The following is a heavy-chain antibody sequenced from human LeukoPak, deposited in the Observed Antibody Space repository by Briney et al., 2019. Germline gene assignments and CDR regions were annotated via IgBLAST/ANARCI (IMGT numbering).Heavy chain of an antibody. CDR3: AKTPGGSSDY. Sequence: GGSVRLSCAACGFTLCRFDMLCVREAPGKGRVWVAFLRYDGSDKYYADFVKGRFTISRDNSKDTLYLQMNSLRAEDTAVYYCAKTPGGSSDYWGQGTLVTVSS. V-gene: IGHV3-30*02. J-gene: IGHJ4*02. CDR2: LRYDGSDK. CDR1: GFTLCRFD. D-gene: IGHD2-15*01.